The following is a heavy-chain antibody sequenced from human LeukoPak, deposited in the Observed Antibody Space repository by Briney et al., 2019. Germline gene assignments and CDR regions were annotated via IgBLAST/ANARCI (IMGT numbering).Heavy chain of an antibody. CDR1: DDSISSSSYY. Sequence: SETLSLTCTVSDDSISSSSYYWGWIRQPPGKGLVWIGSIYYSGSTYYSPSLKSRVTISVDTSKNQFSLKLSSVTAADTAVYYCARHSPSAYGGLYYFDYWGQGTLVTVSS. V-gene: IGHV4-39*01. CDR2: IYYSGST. D-gene: IGHD4-17*01. J-gene: IGHJ4*02. CDR3: ARHSPSAYGGLYYFDY.